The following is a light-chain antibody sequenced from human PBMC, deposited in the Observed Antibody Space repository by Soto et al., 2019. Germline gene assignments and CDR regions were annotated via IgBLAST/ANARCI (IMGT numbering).Light chain of an antibody. CDR3: QQYHTWPIT. CDR1: QGVSRK. CDR2: GAS. J-gene: IGKJ4*01. V-gene: IGKV3-15*01. Sequence: EIVLTQSPATLSVEPGERVTFSCRASQGVSRKLAWYQHKPGQAPRLLISGASTGATGIPARFSGSGSGTEFTLTISSLQSEDCAIYYCQQYHTWPITFGGGSKADIK.